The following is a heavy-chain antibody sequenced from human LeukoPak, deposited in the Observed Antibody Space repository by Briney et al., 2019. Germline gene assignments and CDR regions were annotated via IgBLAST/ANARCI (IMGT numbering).Heavy chain of an antibody. CDR3: AREAMGTIPYFDY. CDR1: GFSFSNHG. Sequence: GGSLRLSWAASGFSFSNHGMHWVRQAPGKGLEWVAVIWYDGSNKYYADSVKGRFTISRDNSKNTVYLQMNSLRAEDTAVYYCAREAMGTIPYFDYWGQGTLVTVS. J-gene: IGHJ4*02. V-gene: IGHV3-33*01. D-gene: IGHD5-24*01. CDR2: IWYDGSNK.